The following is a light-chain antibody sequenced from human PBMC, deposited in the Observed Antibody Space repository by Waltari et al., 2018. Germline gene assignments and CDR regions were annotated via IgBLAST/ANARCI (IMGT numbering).Light chain of an antibody. CDR3: QAWDNSTHVI. Sequence: SYELTQPPSLSVSPGQTASITCSGDKLGDKYASWYQQKPGQSPVLVIYQDSTRPSGIPERFSGSNSGNTATLTISGTPAMDEADYYCQAWDNSTHVIFGGGTRLTVL. J-gene: IGLJ2*01. V-gene: IGLV3-1*01. CDR2: QDS. CDR1: KLGDKY.